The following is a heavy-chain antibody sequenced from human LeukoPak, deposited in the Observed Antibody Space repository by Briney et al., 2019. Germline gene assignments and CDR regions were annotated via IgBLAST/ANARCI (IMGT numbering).Heavy chain of an antibody. Sequence: GGSLRLSCTASGFTFSSYDMHWVRQAPGKGLEWVAVISYDGSNKYYADSVKGRFIISRDNSKNTLYLQMNSLRAEDTAVYYCAKSGVDYWGQGTLVTVSS. CDR1: GFTFSSYD. CDR3: AKSGVDY. D-gene: IGHD2-8*01. CDR2: ISYDGSNK. V-gene: IGHV3-30*18. J-gene: IGHJ4*02.